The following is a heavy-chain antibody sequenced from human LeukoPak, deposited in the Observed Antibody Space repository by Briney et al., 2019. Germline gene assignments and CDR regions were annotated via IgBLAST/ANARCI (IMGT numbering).Heavy chain of an antibody. Sequence: QSGGSLRLSCAASGFTFDDYAMHWVRQAPGKGLEWVSGISWNSGSIGYADSVKGRFTISRDNAKNSLYLQMNSLRAEDTALYYCAKGTSIYDFWSGHWGQGALVTVSS. CDR3: AKGTSIYDFWSGH. CDR1: GFTFDDYA. D-gene: IGHD3-3*01. V-gene: IGHV3-9*01. CDR2: ISWNSGSI. J-gene: IGHJ4*02.